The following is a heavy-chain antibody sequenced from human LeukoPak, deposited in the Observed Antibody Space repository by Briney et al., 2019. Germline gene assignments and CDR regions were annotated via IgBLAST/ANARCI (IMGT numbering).Heavy chain of an antibody. CDR1: GGSISSSNW. D-gene: IGHD6-13*01. Sequence: PSETLSLTCAVSGGSISSSNWWSWVRQPPGKGLEWIGEIYHSGSTNYNPSLKSRVTISVDKSKNQFSLKLSSVTAADTAVYYCARLYSSSWYRRRVNYYYMDVWGKGTTVTISS. CDR3: ARLYSSSWYRRRVNYYYMDV. CDR2: IYHSGST. J-gene: IGHJ6*03. V-gene: IGHV4-4*02.